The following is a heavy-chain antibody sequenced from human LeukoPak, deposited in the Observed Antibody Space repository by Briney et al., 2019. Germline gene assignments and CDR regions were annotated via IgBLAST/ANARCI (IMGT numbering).Heavy chain of an antibody. V-gene: IGHV3-21*01. J-gene: IGHJ5*02. D-gene: IGHD6-6*01. CDR2: ISSSSSYI. CDR1: GFTFSSNS. CDR3: ASSSSPTLNNWFDP. Sequence: GGSLRLSCAASGFTFSSNSMNWVRQAPGKGLEWVSSISSSSSYIYYADSVKGRFTISRDNAKNSLYLQMNSLRAEDTAVYYCASSSSPTLNNWFDPWGQGTLVTVSP.